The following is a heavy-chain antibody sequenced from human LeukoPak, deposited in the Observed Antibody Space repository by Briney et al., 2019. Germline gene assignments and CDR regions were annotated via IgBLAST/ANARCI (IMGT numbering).Heavy chain of an antibody. CDR1: GFTITSYV. Sequence: GGSLRLSCTASGFTITSYVTSWVRQAPGKGLEWISSLRGGDDSTNYADSVNGRFAISTDNFKNTVYLQMNTLTVDDTALYYCASRSGHWDFWGPGTLVTVSS. CDR2: LRGGDDST. D-gene: IGHD2-15*01. J-gene: IGHJ4*02. V-gene: IGHV3-23*01. CDR3: ASRSGHWDF.